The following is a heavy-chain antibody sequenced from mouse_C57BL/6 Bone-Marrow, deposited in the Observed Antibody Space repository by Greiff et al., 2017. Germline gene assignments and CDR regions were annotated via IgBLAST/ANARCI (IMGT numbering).Heavy chain of an antibody. CDR1: GYTFTDYN. CDR3: ARGGDVGVMFDY. Sequence: DVQLQESGPELVKPGASVKIPCKASGYTFTDYNMDWVKQSHGKSLEWIGDINPNNGGTIYNQKFKGKATLTVDKSSSTAYMELRSLTSEDTAVYYCARGGDVGVMFDYWGQGTTLTVSS. CDR2: INPNNGGT. J-gene: IGHJ2*01. D-gene: IGHD2-1*01. V-gene: IGHV1-18*01.